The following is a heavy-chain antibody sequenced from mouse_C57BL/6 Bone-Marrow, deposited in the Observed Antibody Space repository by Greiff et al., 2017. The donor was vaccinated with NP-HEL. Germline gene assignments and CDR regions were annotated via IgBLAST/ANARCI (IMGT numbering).Heavy chain of an antibody. CDR1: GFTFSSYA. D-gene: IGHD2-4*01. J-gene: IGHJ4*01. CDR3: TRESDYFYAMDY. CDR2: ISSGGDYI. V-gene: IGHV5-9-1*02. Sequence: EVKLVESGEGLVKPGGSLKLSCAASGFTFSSYAMSWVRQTPEKRLEWVAYISSGGDYIYYADTVKGRFTISRDNARNTLYLQMSSLKSEDTAMYYCTRESDYFYAMDYWGQGTSVTVSS.